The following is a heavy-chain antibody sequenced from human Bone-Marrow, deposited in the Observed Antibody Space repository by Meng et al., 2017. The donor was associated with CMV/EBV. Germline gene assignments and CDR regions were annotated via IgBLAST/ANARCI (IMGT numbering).Heavy chain of an antibody. D-gene: IGHD1-1*01. CDR2: INPNSGGT. V-gene: IGHV1-2*02. J-gene: IGHJ6*01. CDR3: ARESWRTTGKLYYYGMDV. CDR1: GYTFTGYY. Sequence: ASVKVSCKASGYTFTGYYMHWVRQAPGQGLEWMGWINPNSGGTNYAQKFRGRVTMTRDTSISTAYMELSRLRSDDTAVYYCARESWRTTGKLYYYGMDVWGQGTTVTVYS.